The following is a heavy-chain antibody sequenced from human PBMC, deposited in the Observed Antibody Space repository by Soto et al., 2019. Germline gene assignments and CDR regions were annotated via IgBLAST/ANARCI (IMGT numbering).Heavy chain of an antibody. CDR2: MSYDGSNK. CDR1: GFTFSSYT. CDR3: ARAYSTGWSLPFDN. V-gene: IGHV3-30-3*01. D-gene: IGHD6-19*01. Sequence: QVQLVESGGGVVQPEKSLRLSCAASGFTFSSYTMHWVRQAPGKGLEWVAVMSYDGSNKYYADSVKGRFTISRDNSKNTLYLKMNSLRTDDTAVYYCARAYSTGWSLPFDNWGQGTLVTVSS. J-gene: IGHJ4*02.